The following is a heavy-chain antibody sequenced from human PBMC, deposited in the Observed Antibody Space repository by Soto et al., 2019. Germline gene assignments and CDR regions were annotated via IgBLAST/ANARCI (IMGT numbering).Heavy chain of an antibody. CDR1: GGSFSGNY. V-gene: IGHV4-34*01. CDR2: IDHSGSS. CDR3: ARGRRIAAAAHRFRYFDY. D-gene: IGHD6-13*01. Sequence: QVQLQQWGAGLLKPSETLSLTCAVYGGSFSGNYWSWIRQPPGKGLEWIGEIDHSGSSNYNPSLKSPVTISVDTSKNQFSLKLSSVTAADTAVYYCARGRRIAAAAHRFRYFDYWGQGTLVTVSS. J-gene: IGHJ4*02.